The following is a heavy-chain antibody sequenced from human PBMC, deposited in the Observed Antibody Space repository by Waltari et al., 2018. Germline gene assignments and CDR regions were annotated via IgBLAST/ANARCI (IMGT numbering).Heavy chain of an antibody. D-gene: IGHD3-22*01. CDR1: NASITSGVYF. CDR3: VRQAPDSSGFFPNYFDS. CDR2: IYYSART. J-gene: IGHJ4*02. Sequence: QLQLNMSGPGLVKPSETLSLTCAVSNASITSGVYFWGWIRQPPGKGLECFGVIYYSARTLYNPSLKSRVTISVDKSKNLFSLRLRSVTAADTAVYYCVRQAPDSSGFFPNYFDSWGQGTLVTVSS. V-gene: IGHV4-39*01.